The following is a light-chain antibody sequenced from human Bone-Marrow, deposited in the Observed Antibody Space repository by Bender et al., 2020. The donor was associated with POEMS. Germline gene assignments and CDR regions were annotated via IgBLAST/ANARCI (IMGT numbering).Light chain of an antibody. CDR3: CSYAGSYVV. Sequence: HSALTQPRSVSGSPGQSVTISCIGTSSDVGAYDYVSWYQHHPGKAPKLILYDVTKRPSGVPDRFSGSKSGYTASLTISGLQAEDEADYSCCSYAGSYVVFGGGTKLTVL. J-gene: IGLJ2*01. V-gene: IGLV2-11*01. CDR1: SSDVGAYDY. CDR2: DVT.